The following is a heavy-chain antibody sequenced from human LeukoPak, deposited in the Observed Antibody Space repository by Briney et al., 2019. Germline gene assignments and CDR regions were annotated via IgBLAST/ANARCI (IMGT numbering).Heavy chain of an antibody. CDR1: GGTFSSYA. CDR3: ARDSHDIGVYAFDI. D-gene: IGHD3-9*01. CDR2: IIPIFGTA. V-gene: IGHV1-69*05. J-gene: IGHJ3*02. Sequence: SVKVSCKASGGTFSSYAISWVRQAPGQGLEWMGGIIPIFGTANYAQKFQGRVTMTTDTSTSTAYMELRSLRSDDTAVYYCARDSHDIGVYAFDIWGQGTMVTVSS.